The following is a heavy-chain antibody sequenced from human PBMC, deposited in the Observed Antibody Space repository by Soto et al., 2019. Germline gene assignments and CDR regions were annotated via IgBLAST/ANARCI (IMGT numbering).Heavy chain of an antibody. V-gene: IGHV3-30*18. CDR1: GFTFSSYG. CDR3: AKDRADAPNYYYYGMDV. Sequence: GGSLRLSCAASGFTFSSYGMHWVRQAPGKGLEWVAVISYDGSNKYYADSVKGRFTISRDNSKNTLYLQMNSLRAEDTAVYYCAKDRADAPNYYYYGMDVWGQGTTVTVS. CDR2: ISYDGSNK. J-gene: IGHJ6*02.